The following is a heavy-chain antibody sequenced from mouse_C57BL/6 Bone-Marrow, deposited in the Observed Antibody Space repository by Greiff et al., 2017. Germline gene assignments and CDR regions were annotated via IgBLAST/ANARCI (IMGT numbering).Heavy chain of an antibody. Sequence: QVQLQQPGAELVKPGASVKMSCKASGYTFTSYWITWVKQRPGQGLEWIGWIFPGSGSTYYIEKFKGKATLTVDKSSSTAYMLLSSLTSEDSAVYFCARGDGYYYFDYWGQGTTLTVSS. J-gene: IGHJ2*01. D-gene: IGHD2-3*01. CDR3: ARGDGYYYFDY. V-gene: IGHV1-75*01. CDR1: GYTFTSYW. CDR2: IFPGSGST.